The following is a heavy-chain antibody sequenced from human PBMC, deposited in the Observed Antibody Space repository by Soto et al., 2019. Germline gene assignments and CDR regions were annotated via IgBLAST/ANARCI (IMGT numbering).Heavy chain of an antibody. V-gene: IGHV3-9*01. CDR3: TKGLGGATVSYNWFDP. CDR2: ISWNSGYV. J-gene: IGHJ5*02. Sequence: SLRLSCAASGFTFDDYAMHWVRQAPGKGLEWVSGISWNSGYVGYADSVKGRFTISRDNAKNSLYLQMNTLRAEDTALYYCTKGLGGATVSYNWFDPWGQGTLVTVSS. D-gene: IGHD3-10*01. CDR1: GFTFDDYA.